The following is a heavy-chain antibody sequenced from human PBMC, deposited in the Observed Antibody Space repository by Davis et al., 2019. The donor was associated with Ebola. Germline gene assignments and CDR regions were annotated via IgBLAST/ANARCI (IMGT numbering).Heavy chain of an antibody. D-gene: IGHD3-22*01. CDR2: ITNNGGST. J-gene: IGHJ4*02. Sequence: GGSLRLSCSVSGFMFSSYTMHWVRQAPGKGLQYVSGITNNGGSTYYADSVKGRFIISRDNSKNTLYLQMSSLRIEDTAVYYCVKGSITMTVVVYFDLWGQGTLVTASP. CDR1: GFMFSSYT. V-gene: IGHV3-64D*06. CDR3: VKGSITMTVVVYFDL.